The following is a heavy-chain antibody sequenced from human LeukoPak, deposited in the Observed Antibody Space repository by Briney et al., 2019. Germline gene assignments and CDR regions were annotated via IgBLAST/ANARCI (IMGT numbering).Heavy chain of an antibody. J-gene: IGHJ4*02. V-gene: IGHV3-7*01. CDR1: GFTFSNYC. Sequence: GGSLRLSCAASGFTFSNYCMSWVRQAPGKGLEWVANIKHGGSKKYYIDSVKGRFTISRDNAKNSLYLQMNSLRVDEAAVYYCASMECSGSYSSFDYWGRKTLDSVS. D-gene: IGHD3-10*02. CDR3: ASMECSGSYSSFDY. CDR2: IKHGGSKK.